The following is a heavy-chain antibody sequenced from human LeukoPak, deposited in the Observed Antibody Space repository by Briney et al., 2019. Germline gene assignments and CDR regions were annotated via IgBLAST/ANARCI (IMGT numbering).Heavy chain of an antibody. J-gene: IGHJ4*02. Sequence: GGSLRLSCAASGFTFSDFAMSWVRQAPGKGLEWVSAISESGDTTFYADSVKGRFTISRDNSKNTLYLQMSSLRAEDTAVYYCVKDKSRSSGWNRVYFDYWGQGTLVTVSS. CDR1: GFTFSDFA. CDR2: ISESGDTT. V-gene: IGHV3-23*01. D-gene: IGHD6-19*01. CDR3: VKDKSRSSGWNRVYFDY.